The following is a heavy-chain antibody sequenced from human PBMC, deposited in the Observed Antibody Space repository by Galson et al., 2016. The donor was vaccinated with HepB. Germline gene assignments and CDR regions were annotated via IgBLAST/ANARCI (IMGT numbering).Heavy chain of an antibody. CDR1: GFKFDEYA. J-gene: IGHJ4*02. CDR3: AKGGHLSPFDY. Sequence: SLRLSCAASGFKFDEYAMHWVRQAPGKGLEWVSGTSWNGGRTGYVDSVRGRFTISRDNSRNTVYLQMNSLRAEDTAVYYCAKGGHLSPFDYWGQGTLVTVSS. CDR2: TSWNGGRT. D-gene: IGHD3-16*01. V-gene: IGHV3-9*01.